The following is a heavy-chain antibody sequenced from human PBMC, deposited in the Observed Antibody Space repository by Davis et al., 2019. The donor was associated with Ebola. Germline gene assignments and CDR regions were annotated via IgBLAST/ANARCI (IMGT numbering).Heavy chain of an antibody. J-gene: IGHJ4*02. CDR2: ISYDGSNK. D-gene: IGHD6-19*01. CDR1: GFTFSSYG. V-gene: IGHV3-30*19. CDR3: ARALVYIAVAGDFDY. Sequence: GESLKISCAASGFTFSSYGMHWVRQAPGKGLEWVAVISYDGSNKYYADSVKGRFTISRDNSKNTLYLQMNSLRAEDTAVYYCARALVYIAVAGDFDYWGQGTLVTVSS.